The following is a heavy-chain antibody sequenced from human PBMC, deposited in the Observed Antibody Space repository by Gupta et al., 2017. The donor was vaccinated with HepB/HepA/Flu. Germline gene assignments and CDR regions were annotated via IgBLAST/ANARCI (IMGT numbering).Heavy chain of an antibody. CDR1: GGSFSGYY. Sequence: QVQLQQWGAGLLKPSETLSLTCAVYGGSFSGYYWSWIRQPPGKGLEWIGEINHSGSTNYNPSLKSRVTISVDTSKNQYSLKLRSVTAADTAVYYCVRGGSRVRRFDYWGQGTLVTVSS. V-gene: IGHV4-34*01. J-gene: IGHJ4*02. CDR3: VRGGSRVRRFDY. D-gene: IGHD1-26*01. CDR2: INHSGST.